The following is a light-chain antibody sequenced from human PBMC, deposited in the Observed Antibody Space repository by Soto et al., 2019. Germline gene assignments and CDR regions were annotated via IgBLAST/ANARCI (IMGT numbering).Light chain of an antibody. J-gene: IGKJ1*01. CDR2: GAS. Sequence: DIVMTQSPVSLPVTPGEPASISCRSSQSLLHSNGYNYLDWYLQKPGQSPQLLISGASNLQSGVPSRFSGSGSGTDFTLTISSLQPEDFASYFCQHTFNSPPWTFGQGTKVDIK. V-gene: IGKV2-28*01. CDR1: QSLLHSNGYNY. CDR3: QHTFNSPPWT.